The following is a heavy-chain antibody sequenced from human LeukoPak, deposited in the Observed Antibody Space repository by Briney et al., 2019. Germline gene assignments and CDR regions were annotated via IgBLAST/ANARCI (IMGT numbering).Heavy chain of an antibody. D-gene: IGHD5-12*01. Sequence: PGGSLRFSCAASGFTFSSYDMNWVRQAPGKGLEWVSYISSSGSTIYYADSVKGRFTISRDNAKNSLYLQMNSLRAEDTAVYYCAREWRRGYSGHAGLFDYWGQGTLVTVSS. CDR3: AREWRRGYSGHAGLFDY. CDR1: GFTFSSYD. J-gene: IGHJ4*02. V-gene: IGHV3-48*03. CDR2: ISSSGSTI.